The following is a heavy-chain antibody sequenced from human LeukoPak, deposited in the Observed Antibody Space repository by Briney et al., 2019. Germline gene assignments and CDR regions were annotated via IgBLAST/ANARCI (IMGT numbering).Heavy chain of an antibody. CDR1: GFIFSGSA. CDR3: TSRPLLSYYGSGRTRSDY. J-gene: IGHJ4*02. V-gene: IGHV3-73*01. CDR2: IRSKANSYAT. Sequence: GGSLRLSCAASGFIFSGSAMHWVRQASGKGLECVGRIRSKANSYATAYAASVKGRFTISRDDSKNTTYLQMNSLKTEDTAVYYCTSRPLLSYYGSGRTRSDYWGQGTLVTVSS. D-gene: IGHD3-10*01.